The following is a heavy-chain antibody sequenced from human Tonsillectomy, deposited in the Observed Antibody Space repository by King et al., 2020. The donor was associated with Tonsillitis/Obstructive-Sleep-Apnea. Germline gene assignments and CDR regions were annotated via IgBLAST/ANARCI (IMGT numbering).Heavy chain of an antibody. Sequence: VQLVESGGGLVQPGGSLRLSCAASGFTFSSYWMHWVRQAPRKGLVWCSRINSDGSSTSYADSVKGRFTISRDNAKNTLYLQMNSLRAEDTAVYYCATDDYGATGDAFDIWGQGTMVTVSS. D-gene: IGHD4-17*01. CDR1: GFTFSSYW. CDR2: INSDGSST. J-gene: IGHJ3*02. CDR3: ATDDYGATGDAFDI. V-gene: IGHV3-74*01.